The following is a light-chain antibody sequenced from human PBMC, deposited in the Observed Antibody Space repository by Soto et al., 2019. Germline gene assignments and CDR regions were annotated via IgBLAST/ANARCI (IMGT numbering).Light chain of an antibody. CDR3: CSYAGSYTWV. CDR1: SSDVGGYNY. J-gene: IGLJ1*01. V-gene: IGLV2-11*01. Sequence: QSALTQPRSVSGSPGQSVTISCTGTSSDVGGYNYVSWYQQHTGKAPKLMIYDVSKRPSGVPDRFSGSKSGNTASLTISGLQAEDEADYYCCSYAGSYTWVFGTGTKVT. CDR2: DVS.